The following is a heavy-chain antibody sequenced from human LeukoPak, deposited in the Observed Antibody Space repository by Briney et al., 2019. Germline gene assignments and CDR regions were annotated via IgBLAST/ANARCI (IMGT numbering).Heavy chain of an antibody. V-gene: IGHV1-46*01. CDR3: ARGVHVRMYDSNHNSFDP. CDR2: INPSRGTT. D-gene: IGHD3-22*01. CDR1: GYIFTGYY. J-gene: IGHJ5*01. Sequence: ASVKVSCKASGYIFTGYYMHWVRQAPGQGLEWMGIINPSRGTTRYAQKFQGRVTVTRDMSTSTVYMDLSSLRSEDTALYYCARGVHVRMYDSNHNSFDPWGQGTLVTVSS.